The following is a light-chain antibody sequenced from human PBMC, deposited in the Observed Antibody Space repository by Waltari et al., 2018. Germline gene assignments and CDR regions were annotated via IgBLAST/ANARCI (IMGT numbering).Light chain of an antibody. CDR3: QQYNSYSWT. J-gene: IGKJ1*01. CDR2: DAS. Sequence: DIKMTQSPSTLSASVGDSVTIPCRANQTISYWFAWSQQKPGKAPRLLIYDASILESGVPSRFSGSASGTEFTLSINSLQPDDFACYYCQQYNSYSWTFGQGTKVEIK. CDR1: QTISYW. V-gene: IGKV1-5*01.